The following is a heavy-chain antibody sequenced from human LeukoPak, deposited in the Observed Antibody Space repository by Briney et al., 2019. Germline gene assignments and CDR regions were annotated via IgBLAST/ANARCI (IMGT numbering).Heavy chain of an antibody. Sequence: ASVKVSCTASGYTFTSYGISWVRQAPGQGLEWMGWISAYNGNTNYAQKLQGRVTMTTDTSTSTAYMELRSLRSDDTAVYYCARKYYDFWSGYSLLDYYGMDVWGQGTTVTVSS. J-gene: IGHJ6*02. V-gene: IGHV1-18*01. CDR1: GYTFTSYG. D-gene: IGHD3-3*01. CDR3: ARKYYDFWSGYSLLDYYGMDV. CDR2: ISAYNGNT.